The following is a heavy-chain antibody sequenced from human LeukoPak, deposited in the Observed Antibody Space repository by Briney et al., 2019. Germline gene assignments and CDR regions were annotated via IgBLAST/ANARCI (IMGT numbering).Heavy chain of an antibody. D-gene: IGHD3-3*01. V-gene: IGHV1-8*01. CDR3: ARAEYKTSYDFWSGYYRSVDYYYDGMDV. Sequence: GSSVKVSCKASGYIFTSYDINRVRQATGQGLEWMGWMNPNSGNKGYAQKFQGRVTMNRNTSISKDYIELSSLRSEDTAVYYCARAEYKTSYDFWSGYYRSVDYYYDGMDVWGQGTTVTVSS. CDR2: MNPNSGNK. J-gene: IGHJ6*02. CDR1: GYIFTSYD.